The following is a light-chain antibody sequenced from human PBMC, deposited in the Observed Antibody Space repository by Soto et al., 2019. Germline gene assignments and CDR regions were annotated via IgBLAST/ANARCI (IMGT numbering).Light chain of an antibody. Sequence: AIQLTQSPSSLSASVGDRVTITCRASQGISSALAWYQQKPGKAPKLLIYDASSLESGAASRFSGSGSGTDFTLTISSLQPEDFATYYCQQFNSYPPLTFGGGTKVEIK. V-gene: IGKV1-13*02. CDR1: QGISSA. CDR3: QQFNSYPPLT. CDR2: DAS. J-gene: IGKJ4*01.